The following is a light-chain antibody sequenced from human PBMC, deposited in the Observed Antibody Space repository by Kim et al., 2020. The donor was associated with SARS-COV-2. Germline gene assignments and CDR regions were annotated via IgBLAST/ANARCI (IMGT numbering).Light chain of an antibody. V-gene: IGLV1-44*01. CDR2: GND. Sequence: ELTQPPSASGTPGQRVTISCSGTASNIGNNPVSWYQQLPGTAPKLLIYGNDERPSRVPDRFSGSKSGTLASLAISGLQSDDEADYYCAAWDDSLNGRMFGGGTQLTVL. CDR1: ASNIGNNP. CDR3: AAWDDSLNGRM. J-gene: IGLJ3*02.